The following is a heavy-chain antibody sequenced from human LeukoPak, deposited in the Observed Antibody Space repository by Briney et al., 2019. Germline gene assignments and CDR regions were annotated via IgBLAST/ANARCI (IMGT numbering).Heavy chain of an antibody. V-gene: IGHV3-23*01. CDR2: ISGSGGST. Sequence: PGGSLRLSCAASGFTFSSYAMSWVRQAPGKGLEWVSAISGSGGSTYYADSVKGRFTISRDNSKNTLYLQMNSLRAGDTAVYYCAKATDDFWSGYPIFDYWGQGTLVTVSS. CDR3: AKATDDFWSGYPIFDY. CDR1: GFTFSSYA. D-gene: IGHD3-3*01. J-gene: IGHJ4*02.